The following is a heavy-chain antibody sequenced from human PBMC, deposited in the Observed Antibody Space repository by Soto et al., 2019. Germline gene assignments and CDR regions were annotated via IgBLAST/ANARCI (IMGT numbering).Heavy chain of an antibody. J-gene: IGHJ4*02. CDR2: ISSSSSYI. V-gene: IGHV3-21*04. CDR1: GFTFSSYS. D-gene: IGHD2-8*01. CDR3: VRGGSCTNGVCSVFDY. Sequence: GSLRLSCAASGFTFSSYSMNWVRQAPGKGLEWVSSISSSSSYIYYADSVKGRFTISRDNAKNSLYLQMNSLRAEDTAVYFCVRGGSCTNGVCSVFDYWGQGTLVTVSS.